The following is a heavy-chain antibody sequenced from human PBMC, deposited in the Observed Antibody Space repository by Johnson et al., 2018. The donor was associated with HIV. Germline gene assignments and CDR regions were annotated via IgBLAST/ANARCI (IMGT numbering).Heavy chain of an antibody. J-gene: IGHJ3*02. CDR3: ASEGGGAFDI. Sequence: QVQLLESGGGVVQPGGSLRLSCAASGFTFSSYGMHWVRQAPGKGLEWVAFIRYDGSNKYYADSVKGRFTISRDNAKNSLYLQMNSLRAEDTAVYYCASEGGGAFDIWGQGTMVTVSS. CDR1: GFTFSSYG. V-gene: IGHV3-30*02. D-gene: IGHD2-15*01. CDR2: IRYDGSNK.